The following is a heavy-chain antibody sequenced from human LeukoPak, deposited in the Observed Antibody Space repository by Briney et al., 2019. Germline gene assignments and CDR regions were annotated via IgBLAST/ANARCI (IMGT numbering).Heavy chain of an antibody. CDR3: AKVRGKAAAGPFDY. CDR2: MTSDDKT. Sequence: GVSLRLSCAASGFTFRSYAMNWVRQARGKGLEWVSTMTSDDKTYYADSVKGRFTISRDNSKNTLYLQMNSLRAEDTAVYYCAKVRGKAAAGPFDYWGQGTLVTVSS. D-gene: IGHD6-13*01. CDR1: GFTFRSYA. V-gene: IGHV3-23*01. J-gene: IGHJ4*02.